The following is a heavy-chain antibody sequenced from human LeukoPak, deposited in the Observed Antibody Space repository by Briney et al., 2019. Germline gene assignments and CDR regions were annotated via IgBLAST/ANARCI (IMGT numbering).Heavy chain of an antibody. CDR3: ANEGRAAGRGAFDY. CDR2: ISWDGGST. D-gene: IGHD6-25*01. J-gene: IGHJ4*02. Sequence: GGSLRLSCAASGFTFDDYTMHWVRQAPGKGLEWVSLISWDGGSTYYADSVKGRFTISRDNSKNSLYLQMNSLRTEDTALYYCANEGRAAGRGAFDYWGQGTLVTVSS. V-gene: IGHV3-43*01. CDR1: GFTFDDYT.